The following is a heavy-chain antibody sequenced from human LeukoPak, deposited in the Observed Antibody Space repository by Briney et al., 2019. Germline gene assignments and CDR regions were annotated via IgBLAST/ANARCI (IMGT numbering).Heavy chain of an antibody. D-gene: IGHD4-17*01. V-gene: IGHV3-15*05. CDR3: TTDPSNTIHGDSEFV. J-gene: IGHJ4*02. CDR2: IKSKIDGGTT. Sequence: GGSLRLSCAASGFTFTYAWMSWVRQAPGKGLEWVGRIKSKIDGGTTDYAAPVNGRFTISRDDSKTTLYLQMNSLKTEDTAVYYSTTDPSNTIHGDSEFVWGQGTLVTVSS. CDR1: GFTFTYAW.